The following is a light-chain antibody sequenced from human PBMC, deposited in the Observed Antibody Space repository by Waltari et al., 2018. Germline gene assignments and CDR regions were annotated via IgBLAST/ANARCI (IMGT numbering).Light chain of an antibody. J-gene: IGKJ1*01. CDR3: QHYESLPVT. CDR1: QSLRIY. Sequence: EIVLTQSTGTLSLSAGERATLSCRASQSLRIYLAWYQQKPGQAPRLLIYHASTTATGIPDRFSGSGSGTDFSLTISRLEPEDFAVYYCQHYESLPVTFGQGTKVEIK. V-gene: IGKV3-20*01. CDR2: HAS.